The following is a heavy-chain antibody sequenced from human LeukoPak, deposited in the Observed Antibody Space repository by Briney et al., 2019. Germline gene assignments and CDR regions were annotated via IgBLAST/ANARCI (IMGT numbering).Heavy chain of an antibody. J-gene: IGHJ4*02. CDR1: GFTFSRYW. V-gene: IGHV3-7*03. D-gene: IGHD3-22*01. Sequence: QSGGSLRLSCAASGFTFSRYWMSWVRQAPGKGLEWVANIKQDGSEKYYVDSVKGRFTISRDNAKNSLYLQMNSLRAEDTAVYYCARESYYYDSSGYYFWGQGTLVTVSS. CDR2: IKQDGSEK. CDR3: ARESYYYDSSGYYF.